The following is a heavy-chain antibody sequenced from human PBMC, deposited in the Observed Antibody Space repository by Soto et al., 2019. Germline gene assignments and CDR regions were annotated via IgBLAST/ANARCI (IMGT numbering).Heavy chain of an antibody. Sequence: QVQLVQSGAEVKKPGSSVKVSCKASGGTFSSYAISWVRQAPGQGLEWMGGIIPIFGTANYAQKFQGRVTMTADECTSTAYMDLSSLSSEDTAVYSCARAGELTMVGGVHNWFYPWSQGTLVT. V-gene: IGHV1-69*01. J-gene: IGHJ5*02. CDR2: IIPIFGTA. D-gene: IGHD3-10*01. CDR1: GGTFSSYA. CDR3: ARAGELTMVGGVHNWFYP.